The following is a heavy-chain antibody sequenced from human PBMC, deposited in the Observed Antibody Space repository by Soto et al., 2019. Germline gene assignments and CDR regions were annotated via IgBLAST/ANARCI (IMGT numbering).Heavy chain of an antibody. D-gene: IGHD2-2*01. CDR3: ARGVVPAAHHYYYYGMDV. CDR1: GGSISSGGYY. V-gene: IGHV4-31*03. CDR2: IYYSGST. Sequence: SETLSLTCTVSGGSISSGGYYWSWIRQPPGKGLEWIGYIYYSGSTYYNPSLKSRVTISVDTSKNQFSLKLSSVTAADTAVYYCARGVVPAAHHYYYYGMDVWGQGTTVTVSS. J-gene: IGHJ6*02.